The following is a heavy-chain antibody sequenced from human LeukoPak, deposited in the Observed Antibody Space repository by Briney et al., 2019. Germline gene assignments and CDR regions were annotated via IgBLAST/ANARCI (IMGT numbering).Heavy chain of an antibody. CDR3: AKAPVTTCRGAFCYPFDY. Sequence: GGSLRLSCAASGFTFSSYSMNWVRQAPGKGLEWVSCISSSSYIYYADSVKGRFTISRDSAKNSLYLQMNSLRPEDAAVYYCAKAPVTTCRGAFCYPFDYWGLGTLVTVSS. D-gene: IGHD2-15*01. J-gene: IGHJ4*02. CDR2: ISSSSYI. CDR1: GFTFSSYS. V-gene: IGHV3-21*04.